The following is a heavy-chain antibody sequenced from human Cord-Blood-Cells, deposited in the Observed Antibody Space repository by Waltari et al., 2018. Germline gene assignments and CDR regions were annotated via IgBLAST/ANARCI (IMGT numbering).Heavy chain of an antibody. CDR1: GFTFSSYG. CDR3: ARDLNYYYYMDV. J-gene: IGHJ6*03. V-gene: IGHV3-33*01. CDR2: IWYDGTNK. Sequence: QVQLVESGGGVVQPGRSLRLSCAASGFTFSSYGMHWVRQAPGKGLGWVSVIWYDGTNKYYAESVKGTFSISRDNSKNTLYLQMNSLRAEDMAVYYCARDLNYYYYMDVWGKGNTVTVSS.